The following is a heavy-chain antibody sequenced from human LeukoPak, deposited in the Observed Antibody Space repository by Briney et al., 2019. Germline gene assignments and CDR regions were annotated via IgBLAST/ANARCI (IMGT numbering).Heavy chain of an antibody. CDR1: GYTLTELS. V-gene: IGHV1-24*01. J-gene: IGHJ5*02. CDR2: FDPEDGET. D-gene: IGHD2-15*01. CDR3: AAFPRYCSGGSCSRGFDP. Sequence: ASVKVSCKVSGYTLTELSMHWVRQAPGKGLEWMGGFDPEDGETIYAQKFQGRVTMTEDTSTDTAYMELSSLRSEDTAVYYCAAFPRYCSGGSCSRGFDPWGQGTLVTVSS.